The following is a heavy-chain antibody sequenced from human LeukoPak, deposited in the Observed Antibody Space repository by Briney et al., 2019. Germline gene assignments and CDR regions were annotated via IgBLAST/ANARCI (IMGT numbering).Heavy chain of an antibody. J-gene: IGHJ4*02. Sequence: GGSLRLSCAASGFTFSSYAMSWVRQAPGKELEWVSAISGSGGSTYYADSVKGRFTISRDNSKNTLYLQMNSLRAEDTAVYYCAKVWDGGNSGIYYFDYWGQGTLVTVSS. V-gene: IGHV3-23*01. CDR3: AKVWDGGNSGIYYFDY. CDR2: ISGSGGST. CDR1: GFTFSSYA. D-gene: IGHD4-23*01.